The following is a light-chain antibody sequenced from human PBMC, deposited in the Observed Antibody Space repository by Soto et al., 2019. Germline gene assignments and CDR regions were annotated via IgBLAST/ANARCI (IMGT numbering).Light chain of an antibody. CDR2: AVN. CDR3: CSYAGSYTWV. CDR1: SSDVGDYNY. Sequence: QSALTQPRSVSGSNGQSVTISCTGTSSDVGDYNYVSWYQQHPGKAPKLLIYAVNMRPSGVPDRFSGSKSGNTASLTISGLQAEDEADYSCCSYAGSYTWVFGGGTKLTVL. J-gene: IGLJ3*02. V-gene: IGLV2-11*01.